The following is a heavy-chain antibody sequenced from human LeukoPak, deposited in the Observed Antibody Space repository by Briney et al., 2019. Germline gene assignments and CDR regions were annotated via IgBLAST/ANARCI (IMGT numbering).Heavy chain of an antibody. Sequence: GASVKVSCKASGYTFTGYYMHWVRQAPGQGLEWMGWINPNSGGTNYAQKFQGRVTMTRDTSTSTVYMELSSLRSEDTAVYYCARDILYSYGRVYFDYWGQGTLVTVSS. CDR1: GYTFTGYY. CDR2: INPNSGGT. V-gene: IGHV1-2*02. J-gene: IGHJ4*02. D-gene: IGHD5-18*01. CDR3: ARDILYSYGRVYFDY.